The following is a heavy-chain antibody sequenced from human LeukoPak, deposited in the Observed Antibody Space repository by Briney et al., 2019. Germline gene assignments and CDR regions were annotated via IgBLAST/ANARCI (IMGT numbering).Heavy chain of an antibody. Sequence: PGGSLRLSCAVSGFTFSNYWMYWVRQAPGKRLVWVARINSDGSSTTYADSVEGRFTISRDNTKSMLHLQMHSLRVDDSAVYFCTRTTTTADWYFDLWGRGTLVTDSS. CDR1: GFTFSNYW. CDR3: TRTTTTADWYFDL. V-gene: IGHV3-74*01. CDR2: INSDGSST. J-gene: IGHJ2*01. D-gene: IGHD1-1*01.